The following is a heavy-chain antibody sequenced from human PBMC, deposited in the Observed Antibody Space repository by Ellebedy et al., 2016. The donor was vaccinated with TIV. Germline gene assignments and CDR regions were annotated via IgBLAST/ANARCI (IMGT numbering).Heavy chain of an antibody. J-gene: IGHJ4*02. CDR1: GFTFSNAW. CDR2: IKSKTDGGAS. CDR3: TTVYRYNYDSV. D-gene: IGHD5-18*01. V-gene: IGHV3-15*01. Sequence: GGSLRLSCAASGFTFSNAWMNWVRQAPGKGLEWVGRIKSKTDGGASDYAAPVKGRFTISRDDSKKTLYLQMNSLKTEDTAVYFCTTVYRYNYDSVWGQGTLVTVSP.